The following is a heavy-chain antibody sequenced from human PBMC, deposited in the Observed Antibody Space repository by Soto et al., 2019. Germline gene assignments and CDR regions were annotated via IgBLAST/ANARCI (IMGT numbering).Heavy chain of an antibody. D-gene: IGHD5-12*01. V-gene: IGHV3-23*01. CDR3: AKDEGFRGYSGYDYIY. Sequence: GGSLRLSCAASGFTFRTYAMSWVRQAPGKGLEWVSAISGSGSSTYYADSMKGRFTNSRDNSKNTLYLQMNSVRAEDTALYYCAKDEGFRGYSGYDYIYWGQGTLVTVSS. CDR1: GFTFRTYA. CDR2: ISGSGSST. J-gene: IGHJ4*02.